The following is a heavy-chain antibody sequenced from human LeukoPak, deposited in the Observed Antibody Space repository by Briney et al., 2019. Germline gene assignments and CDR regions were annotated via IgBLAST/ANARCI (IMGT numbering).Heavy chain of an antibody. CDR2: IRSKANSYAT. J-gene: IGHJ4*02. V-gene: IGHV3-73*01. CDR1: GFTFSGSA. Sequence: SGRTLRLSCAASGFTFSGSAMHWVRQASAKGLEWVGRIRSKANSYATAYAASVKGRFTISRDDSKNTAYLQMNSLKTEDTAVYYCTRPAPEYYYDSSGYYPFDYWGQGTLVTVSS. D-gene: IGHD3-22*01. CDR3: TRPAPEYYYDSSGYYPFDY.